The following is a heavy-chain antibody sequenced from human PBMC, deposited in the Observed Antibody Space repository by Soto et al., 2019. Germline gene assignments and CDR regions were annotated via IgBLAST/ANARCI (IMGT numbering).Heavy chain of an antibody. Sequence: GGSLRLSCAASGFTFSSYAMHWVRQAPGKGLEWVAVISYDGSNKYYADSVKGRFTISRDNSKNTLYLQMNSLRAEDTAVYYCAREVPSIAARGLFDYWGQGTLVTVSS. CDR2: ISYDGSNK. CDR1: GFTFSSYA. V-gene: IGHV3-30-3*01. D-gene: IGHD6-6*01. CDR3: AREVPSIAARGLFDY. J-gene: IGHJ4*02.